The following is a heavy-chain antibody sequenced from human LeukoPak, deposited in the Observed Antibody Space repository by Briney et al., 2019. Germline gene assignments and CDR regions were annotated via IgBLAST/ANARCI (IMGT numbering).Heavy chain of an antibody. Sequence: VASVKVSCKASGYTFTGYYIHWVRQAPGQGLEWMGWINPNTGGTYYAQKFQDRVTMTRDTSISTAYMELSRLRSDDTAVYYCARDRFLEWSTVSPYWYFDLWGRGTLVTVSS. D-gene: IGHD3-3*01. J-gene: IGHJ2*01. CDR1: GYTFTGYY. CDR3: ARDRFLEWSTVSPYWYFDL. V-gene: IGHV1-2*02. CDR2: INPNTGGT.